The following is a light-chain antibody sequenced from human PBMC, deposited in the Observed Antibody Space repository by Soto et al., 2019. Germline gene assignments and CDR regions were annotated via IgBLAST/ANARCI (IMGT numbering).Light chain of an antibody. CDR3: QQSFSTPPT. CDR1: QSINTN. CDR2: GAS. V-gene: IGKV3-15*01. Sequence: DIVMTQSPATLSVSPGGRVTLSCRASQSINTNLAWYQQKPGQPPRLLIYGASTRATGIPARFSGSGSGTAFSLTINSLQSREFVTYYCQQSFSTPPTFGGGTKVEIK. J-gene: IGKJ4*01.